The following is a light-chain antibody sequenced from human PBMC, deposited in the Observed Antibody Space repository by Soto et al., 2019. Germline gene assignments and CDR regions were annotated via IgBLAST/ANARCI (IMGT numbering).Light chain of an antibody. CDR1: SSNIGDNY. CDR3: GTWDHSLCADV. V-gene: IGLV1-51*02. Sequence: QSVLTQPPSVSAAPGQKVTISCSGSSSNIGDNYVSWYQHLPGTAPKLLIYETNKRPSGIPDRFSGSKSGTSATLGITGLQTGDEADYYCGTWDHSLCADVFGTGTKDTV. CDR2: ETN. J-gene: IGLJ1*01.